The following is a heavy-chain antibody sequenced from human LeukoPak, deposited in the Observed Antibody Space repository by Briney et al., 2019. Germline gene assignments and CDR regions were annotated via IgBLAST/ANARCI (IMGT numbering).Heavy chain of an antibody. CDR2: IRSDGSTT. CDR3: ARDRGYCSSTSCYAVGWFDP. J-gene: IGHJ5*02. Sequence: GGSLRLSCAASGFTFSSYWMNWVRQAPGKGLVWVSRIRSDGSTTSYADSVKGRFTISRDNAKNTLHLQMNSLRAEDTAVYYCARDRGYCSSTSCYAVGWFDPWGQGTLVTVSS. CDR1: GFTFSSYW. D-gene: IGHD2-2*01. V-gene: IGHV3-74*01.